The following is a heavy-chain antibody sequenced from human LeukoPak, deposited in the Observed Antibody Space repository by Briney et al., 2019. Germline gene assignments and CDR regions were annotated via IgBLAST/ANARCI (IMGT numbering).Heavy chain of an antibody. V-gene: IGHV4-31*03. D-gene: IGHD3-10*01. CDR1: GGSISSGGYY. CDR2: IYYSGST. Sequence: SQTLSLTCTVSGGSISSGGYYWSWIRQHPGKGLEWIGYIYYSGSTYYNPSLKSRVTISVDTSKNQFSLKLSSVTAAETAVYYCAREGYGNVGITMVRGFDYWGQGTLVTVSS. J-gene: IGHJ4*02. CDR3: AREGYGNVGITMVRGFDY.